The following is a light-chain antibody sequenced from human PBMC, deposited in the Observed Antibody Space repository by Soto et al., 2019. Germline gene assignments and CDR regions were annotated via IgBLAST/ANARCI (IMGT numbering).Light chain of an antibody. Sequence: DIVLTQSPGTLSLSPGERATLSCRASQSVSSYFVWFQQKPGQAPRLLIYDASTRATGVPARFSGSGSGTDFTLTISSLEPEDFAVYYCQQRSNWPLTFGPGTKVDIK. J-gene: IGKJ3*01. CDR3: QQRSNWPLT. CDR1: QSVSSY. V-gene: IGKV3-11*01. CDR2: DAS.